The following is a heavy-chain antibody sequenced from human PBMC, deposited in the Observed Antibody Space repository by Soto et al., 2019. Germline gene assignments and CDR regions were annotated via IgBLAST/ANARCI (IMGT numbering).Heavy chain of an antibody. CDR1: GLSLSTTGVG. V-gene: IGHV2-5*02. Sequence: QITLKESGPTLVKPTQTLTLTCTFSGLSLSTTGVGVGWIRQPPGKALEWLALIYWDDDKRYRPSLKSRRTNTKDTSKNHVVLTMTHMDPVDTATYYCVQSRCGGDCLQSYSSHSYYGLDVWGQGTTVTVSS. J-gene: IGHJ6*02. D-gene: IGHD2-21*02. CDR2: IYWDDDK. CDR3: VQSRCGGDCLQSYSSHSYYGLDV.